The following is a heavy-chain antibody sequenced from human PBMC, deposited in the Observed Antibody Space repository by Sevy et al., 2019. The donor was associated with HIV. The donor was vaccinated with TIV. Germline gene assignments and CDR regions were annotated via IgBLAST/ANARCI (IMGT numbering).Heavy chain of an antibody. CDR1: GFTFSKYS. CDR2: LSFGCGGI. D-gene: IGHD2-8*01. V-gene: IGHV3-23*01. Sequence: GGSLRLSCAASGFTFSKYSMSWVRQPPGKGLERVSTLSFGCGGINYVDSVKGRFTISRDNAKSSVYLQMKNLRPEETAVYYCAREGCTKPHDYWGQGTLVTVSS. J-gene: IGHJ4*02. CDR3: AREGCTKPHDY.